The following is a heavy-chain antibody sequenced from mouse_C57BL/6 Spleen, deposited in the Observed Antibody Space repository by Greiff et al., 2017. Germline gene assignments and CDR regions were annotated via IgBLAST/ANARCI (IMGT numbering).Heavy chain of an antibody. Sequence: QVQLQQSGAELAKPGASVQLSCKASGYTFTSYWMHWVKQRPGQGLEWIGYLNPSSGYTKYNQKFKDKATLTADKYSSTAYMQLSSRTYEDAAVDYCARYDYDGECDYWGQGTTLTVSS. V-gene: IGHV1-7*01. J-gene: IGHJ2*01. D-gene: IGHD2-4*01. CDR3: ARYDYDGECDY. CDR1: GYTFTSYW. CDR2: LNPSSGYT.